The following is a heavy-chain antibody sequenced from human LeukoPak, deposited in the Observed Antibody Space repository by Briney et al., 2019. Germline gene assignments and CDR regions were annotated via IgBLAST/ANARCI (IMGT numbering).Heavy chain of an antibody. CDR3: ARGGSLDWFDP. CDR1: GGSISSYY. Sequence: SETLSLTCTVSGGSISSYYWSWIRQPPGKGLEWIGYIYYSGSTNYNPSLKSRATISVDTSKNQFSLKLSSVTAADTAVYYCARGGSLDWFDPWGQGTLVTVSS. V-gene: IGHV4-59*01. D-gene: IGHD3-10*01. CDR2: IYYSGST. J-gene: IGHJ5*02.